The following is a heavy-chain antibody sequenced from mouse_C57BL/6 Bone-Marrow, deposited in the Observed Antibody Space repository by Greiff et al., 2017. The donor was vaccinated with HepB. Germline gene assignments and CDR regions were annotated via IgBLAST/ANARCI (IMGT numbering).Heavy chain of an antibody. CDR2: ISDGGSYT. D-gene: IGHD2-4*01. J-gene: IGHJ4*01. CDR1: GFTFSSYA. Sequence: EVMLVESGGGLVKPGGSLKLSCAASGFTFSSYAMSWVRQTPEKRLEWVATISDGGSYTYYPDNVKGRFTISRDNAKNNLYLQMSHLKSEDTAMYYCARDLDYQYYAMDYWGQGTSVTVSS. V-gene: IGHV5-4*01. CDR3: ARDLDYQYYAMDY.